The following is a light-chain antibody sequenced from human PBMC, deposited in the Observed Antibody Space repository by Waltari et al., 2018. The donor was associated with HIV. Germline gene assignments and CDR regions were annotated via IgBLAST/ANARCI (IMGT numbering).Light chain of an antibody. CDR3: AAWDVTLHGWV. Sequence: QSVLTQSPSASGTPGQRVTISCSGSSSTIGIHTINCFQQRPGTAPKLLLFNDNERPSGVPDRFSGSKSGTSASLAISGLQSEDEANYYCAAWDVTLHGWVFGGGTKVTVL. J-gene: IGLJ3*02. CDR2: NDN. V-gene: IGLV1-44*01. CDR1: SSTIGIHT.